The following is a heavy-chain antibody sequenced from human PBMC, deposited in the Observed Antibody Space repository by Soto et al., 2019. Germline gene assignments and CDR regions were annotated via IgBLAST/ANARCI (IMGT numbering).Heavy chain of an antibody. CDR1: DDSINSDKYY. V-gene: IGHV4-39*01. Sequence: SETLSLTCSVSDDSINSDKYYWGWIRQPPGKGLEWIGSIYYRGNAYYNPSLRTRVTISLDKSKSQFSLKLDSVTAADSAVYFCARLEGLATISYYFDFWGPGALVTVSS. D-gene: IGHD3-9*01. J-gene: IGHJ4*02. CDR2: IYYRGNA. CDR3: ARLEGLATISYYFDF.